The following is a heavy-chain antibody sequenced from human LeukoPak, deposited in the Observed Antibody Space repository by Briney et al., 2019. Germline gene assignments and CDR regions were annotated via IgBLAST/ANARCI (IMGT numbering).Heavy chain of an antibody. D-gene: IGHD2-2*01. CDR2: IYYSGST. Sequence: SETLSLTCTVSGGSISSYYWGWIRQPPGKGLEWIGSIYYSGSTYYNPSLKSRVTISVDTSKNQFSLKLSSVTAADTAVYYCARAKAIQYYYYYYMDVWGKGTTVTISS. CDR1: GGSISSYY. V-gene: IGHV4-39*01. J-gene: IGHJ6*03. CDR3: ARAKAIQYYYYYYMDV.